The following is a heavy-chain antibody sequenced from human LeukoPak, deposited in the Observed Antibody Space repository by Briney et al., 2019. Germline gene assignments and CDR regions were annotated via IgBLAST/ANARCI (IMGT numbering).Heavy chain of an antibody. V-gene: IGHV3-7*03. Sequence: PGRSLRLSCTASGFTFSSYWMSWVRQAPGKGLEWVANIKQDGSEKYYVDSVKGRFAISRDNSKNTLYLQMNSLRAEDTAIYYCAKDHYSSSWYSYYYYYMDVWGKGTTVTISS. CDR2: IKQDGSEK. J-gene: IGHJ6*03. CDR3: AKDHYSSSWYSYYYYYMDV. CDR1: GFTFSSYW. D-gene: IGHD6-13*01.